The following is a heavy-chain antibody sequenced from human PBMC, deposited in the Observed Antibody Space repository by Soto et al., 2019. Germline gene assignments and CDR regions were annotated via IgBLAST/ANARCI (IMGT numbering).Heavy chain of an antibody. D-gene: IGHD2-8*02. CDR3: ARRASGFDP. J-gene: IGHJ5*02. V-gene: IGHV1-18*01. CDR2: ISTYNGNT. Sequence: ASVKVSCTASVYTFTSYGSSWVRQAPGQGLERMGWISTYNGNTNYAQKLQGRVTMTTDTSTSTAYMELRSLRSDDTAVYYCARRASGFDPCGQGTLVTSPQ. CDR1: VYTFTSYG.